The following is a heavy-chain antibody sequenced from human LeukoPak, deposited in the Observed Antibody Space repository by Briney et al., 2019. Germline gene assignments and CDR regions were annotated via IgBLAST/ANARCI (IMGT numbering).Heavy chain of an antibody. D-gene: IGHD2-21*01. CDR3: ARLFTLTDYYYFYYMDV. V-gene: IGHV5-51*01. CDR1: GYNFTIYW. J-gene: IGHJ6*03. CDR2: IYPGDSDT. Sequence: KLGESLKISCKGSGYNFTIYWIGWVRQMPGKGLEWMGIIYPGDSDTRYSPSFQGQVTISADKSINTAYLQWSSLKASDTAMYYCARLFTLTDYYYFYYMDVWGKGTTVTISS.